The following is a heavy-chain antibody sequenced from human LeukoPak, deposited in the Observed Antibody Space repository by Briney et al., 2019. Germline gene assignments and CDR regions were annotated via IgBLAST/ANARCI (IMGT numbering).Heavy chain of an antibody. CDR1: GFTFSSYG. CDR3: AKSGRRGYSYGYRFKYYYDY. CDR2: ISYDGTNK. Sequence: PGGSLILSCAASGFTFSSYGIHWVRQAPGKGLEWVAVISYDGTNKYYADSVKGRFTISGDNSKTTLYLQMNSLRAEDPAVYYCAKSGRRGYSYGYRFKYYYDYWGQGTLVTVSS. D-gene: IGHD5-18*01. V-gene: IGHV3-30*18. J-gene: IGHJ4*02.